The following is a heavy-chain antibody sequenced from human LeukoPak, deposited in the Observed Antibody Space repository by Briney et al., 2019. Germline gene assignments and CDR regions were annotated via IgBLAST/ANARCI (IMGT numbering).Heavy chain of an antibody. V-gene: IGHV3-11*01. CDR2: ISSSGSTI. D-gene: IGHD3-22*01. CDR3: ARPLNEYYYDSSGYYGY. CDR1: GFTFSDYY. Sequence: GGSLRLSCAASGFTFSDYYMSWIRQAPGKGLEWVSYISSSGSTIYYADSVKGRFTISRDNAKNSLYLQMNSLRAEDTAVYYCARPLNEYYYDSSGYYGYWGQGTLVTVSS. J-gene: IGHJ4*02.